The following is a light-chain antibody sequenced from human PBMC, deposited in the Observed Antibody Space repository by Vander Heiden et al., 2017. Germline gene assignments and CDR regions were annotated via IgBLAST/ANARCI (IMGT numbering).Light chain of an antibody. V-gene: IGKV4-1*01. J-gene: IGKJ2*01. CDR2: WAS. CDR1: QSVLYSSNNKNY. CDR3: HQYHTTPYI. Sequence: IVMTQSPASLAVSLGERATINCKSSQSVLYSSNNKNYLAWYQQKAGQPPKLLIYWASTRESGVPDRFSGSGSGTDFTLTISSLQAEDVAVYYCHQYHTTPYIFGHGTKMEIK.